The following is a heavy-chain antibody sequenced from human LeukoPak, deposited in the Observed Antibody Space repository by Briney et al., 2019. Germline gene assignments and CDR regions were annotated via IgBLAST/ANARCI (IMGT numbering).Heavy chain of an antibody. J-gene: IGHJ6*03. CDR3: ARLKFYDSTGYSPGYYMDV. Sequence: NPSETLSLTCTVCGGSIISNYWSWIRQSAGTGLEWIGRFYGSGITDYNPSLKSRVTMSLDTSRKQFSLRLTSVTAADTAVYYCARLKFYDSTGYSPGYYMDVWGKGTTVSVFS. V-gene: IGHV4-4*07. CDR2: FYGSGIT. CDR1: GGSIISNY. D-gene: IGHD3-22*01.